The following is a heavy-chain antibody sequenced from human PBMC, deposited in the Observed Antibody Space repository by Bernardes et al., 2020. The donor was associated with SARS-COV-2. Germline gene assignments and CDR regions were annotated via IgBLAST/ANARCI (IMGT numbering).Heavy chain of an antibody. CDR2: ISSSSSYI. CDR3: ARDPRPLYDILTGYQGGSWFDP. D-gene: IGHD3-9*01. V-gene: IGHV3-21*01. J-gene: IGHJ5*02. Sequence: GGSLRLSCAASGFTFSSYSMNWVRQAPGKGLEWVSSISSSSSYIYYADSVKGRFTISRDNAKNSLYLQMNSLRAEDTAVYYCARDPRPLYDILTGYQGGSWFDPWGQGTLVTVSS. CDR1: GFTFSSYS.